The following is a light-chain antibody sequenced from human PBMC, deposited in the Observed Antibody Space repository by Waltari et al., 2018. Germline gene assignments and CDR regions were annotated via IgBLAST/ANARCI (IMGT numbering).Light chain of an antibody. J-gene: IGKJ5*01. CDR2: DAS. Sequence: DIQMTQSPSSLSASVGDRVTITCQASQDISNYLNWYQQKPGKAPKLLIYDASNLETGVPSRFSGSGSETDFTFTISSLQPEDIATYYCQQRLTFGQGTRLEIK. CDR3: QQRLT. V-gene: IGKV1-33*01. CDR1: QDISNY.